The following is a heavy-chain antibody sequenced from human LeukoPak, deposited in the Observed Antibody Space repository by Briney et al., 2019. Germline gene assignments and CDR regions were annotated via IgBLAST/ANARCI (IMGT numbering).Heavy chain of an antibody. CDR1: GYTFTNYW. V-gene: IGHV5-51*01. D-gene: IGHD1-26*01. CDR2: IYPGDSET. J-gene: IGHJ4*02. Sequence: GESLKISCKGSGYTFTNYWIGWVRQMPGKGLEWMGIIYPGDSETRYSPSFQGQVTISADKSISTAYLQWSSLKASDTAIYYCASSIVGATRGYDYWGQGTLVTVSS. CDR3: ASSIVGATRGYDY.